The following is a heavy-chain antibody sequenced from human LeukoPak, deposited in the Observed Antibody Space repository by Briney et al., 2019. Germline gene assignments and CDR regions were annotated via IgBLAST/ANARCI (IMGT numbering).Heavy chain of an antibody. J-gene: IGHJ4*02. CDR2: IDSSGSYT. CDR1: GFTFSSYA. Sequence: GGSLRLSFAFSGFTFSSYAMSWFRQAPGKGLEGVSAIDSSGSYTWYDDSVKGRFTISRDNSKNTLYLQMNSLRAEDTAVYYCAKGSAGGRPYYFDYWGQGTLVPVSS. D-gene: IGHD6-13*01. V-gene: IGHV3-23*05. CDR3: AKGSAGGRPYYFDY.